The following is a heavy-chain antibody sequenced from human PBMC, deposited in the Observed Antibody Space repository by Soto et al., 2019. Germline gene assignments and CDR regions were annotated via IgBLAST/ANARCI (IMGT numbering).Heavy chain of an antibody. Sequence: GGSLRLSCAASGFTFTDYYVSWVRQAPGKGLEWVSYTRNTEIYTKYTDSVKGRFTISRDNAKDSLYLQMNSLRTEDTAVYYCARVVAAAGRLYYIDYWGQGALVTVSS. D-gene: IGHD6-13*01. CDR1: GFTFTDYY. CDR3: ARVVAAAGRLYYIDY. J-gene: IGHJ4*02. V-gene: IGHV3-11*05. CDR2: TRNTEIYT.